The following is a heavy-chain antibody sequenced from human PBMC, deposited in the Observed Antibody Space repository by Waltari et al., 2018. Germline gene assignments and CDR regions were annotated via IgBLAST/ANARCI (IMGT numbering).Heavy chain of an antibody. D-gene: IGHD1-26*01. V-gene: IGHV4-39*07. J-gene: IGHJ5*02. CDR1: GGSISSSSYY. CDR2: IYYSGST. Sequence: QLQLQESGPGLVKPSETLSLTCTVSGGSISSSSYYWGWIRQPPGKGLEWIGSIYYSGSTNYNPSLKSRVTISVDTSKNQFSLKLSSVTAADTAVYYCARRIAGSPAWDWFDPWGQGTLVTVSS. CDR3: ARRIAGSPAWDWFDP.